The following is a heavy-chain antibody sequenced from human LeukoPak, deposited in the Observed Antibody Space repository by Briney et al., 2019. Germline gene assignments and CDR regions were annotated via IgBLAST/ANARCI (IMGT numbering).Heavy chain of an antibody. Sequence: ASVKVSCKASGGTFSSYAISWVRQAPGQGLEWMGGIIPIFGTANYAQKFQGRVTITADESTSTAYMELSSLRSEDTAVYYCARAKTLLRYFDWLYPDYWGQGTLVTVSS. CDR3: ARAKTLLRYFDWLYPDY. J-gene: IGHJ4*02. CDR2: IIPIFGTA. D-gene: IGHD3-9*01. CDR1: GGTFSSYA. V-gene: IGHV1-69*13.